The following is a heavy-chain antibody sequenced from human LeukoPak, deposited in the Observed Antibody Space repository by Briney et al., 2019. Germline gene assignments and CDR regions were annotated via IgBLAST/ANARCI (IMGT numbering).Heavy chain of an antibody. CDR2: IIPILNIT. CDR1: RGTFSKYA. J-gene: IGHJ4*02. CDR3: ARDHQYDFDY. V-gene: IGHV1-69*04. Sequence: SVKVSCKASRGTFSKYAISWVRQAPGQGLEWMGRIIPILNITHYAQKFQGRVTIAADKSTSTAYMELSSLRSEDTAMYYCARDHQYDFDYWGQGTLVTVSS. D-gene: IGHD2-2*01.